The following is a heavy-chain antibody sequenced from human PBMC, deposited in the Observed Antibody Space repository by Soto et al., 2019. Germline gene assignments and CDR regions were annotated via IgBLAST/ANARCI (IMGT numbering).Heavy chain of an antibody. D-gene: IGHD4-17*01. V-gene: IGHV1-69*12. CDR1: GGTFSRHA. Sequence: QVQLVQSGTEVKKPGSSVKVSCKASGGTFSRHAVSWVRQAPGQGLEWMGAIIPIVDSTNDAQKFQDRVTISADESARTVVMALRSLISEDTAIYSCAGAPHIDSGDHGARTIWGVWTMVIVPS. CDR2: IIPIVDST. J-gene: IGHJ3*02. CDR3: AGAPHIDSGDHGARTI.